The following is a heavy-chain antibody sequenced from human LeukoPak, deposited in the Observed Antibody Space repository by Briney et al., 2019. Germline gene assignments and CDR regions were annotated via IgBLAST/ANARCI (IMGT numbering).Heavy chain of an antibody. J-gene: IGHJ4*02. D-gene: IGHD1-26*01. Sequence: GGSLRLSCAASGFTFSDSYMSWIRQAPGKGLEWVSTISSSGANTHYADSVRDRFTISRDNSKNTLYLQMNSLRAEDTAVYYCARSGINLFDYWGQGTLLTVSS. CDR3: ARSGINLFDY. V-gene: IGHV3-23*01. CDR1: GFTFSDSY. CDR2: ISSSGANT.